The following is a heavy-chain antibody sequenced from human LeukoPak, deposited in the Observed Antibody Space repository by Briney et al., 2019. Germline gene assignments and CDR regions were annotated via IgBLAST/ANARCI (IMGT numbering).Heavy chain of an antibody. D-gene: IGHD3-10*01. CDR3: ARESNYHGSGTGWFAP. CDR2: FYYSGGT. CDR1: GGSISRGGYS. V-gene: IGHV4-30-4*07. J-gene: IGHJ5*02. Sequence: SQTLSLTCAVSGGSISRGGYSWSWFRHPPGKGLEGMGYFYYSGGTYYNPSPKSRVPISLEPSKTNLSLRLTPVTPADRAGYYCARESNYHGSGTGWFAPWGQGTLVTVSS.